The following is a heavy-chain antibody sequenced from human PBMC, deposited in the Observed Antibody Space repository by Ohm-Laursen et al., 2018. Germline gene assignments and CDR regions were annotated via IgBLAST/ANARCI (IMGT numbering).Heavy chain of an antibody. V-gene: IGHV1-18*01. CDR3: ARDWESIFGVVIMDYYYYGMDV. Sequence: GASVKVSCKASGDIFSSYAIHWVRQAPGQGLEWMGWISAYNGNTNYAQKLQGRVTMTTDTSTSTAYMELRSLRSDDTAVYYCARDWESIFGVVIMDYYYYGMDVWGQGTTVTVSS. D-gene: IGHD3-3*01. CDR2: ISAYNGNT. CDR1: GDIFSSYA. J-gene: IGHJ6*02.